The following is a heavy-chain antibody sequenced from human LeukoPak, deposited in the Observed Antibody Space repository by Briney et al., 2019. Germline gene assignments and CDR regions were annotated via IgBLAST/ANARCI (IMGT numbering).Heavy chain of an antibody. Sequence: ASVKVSRKASGYTSTSYAMNWVRQAPGLGLEWMGMLNPSGSSAHYAQKFQGRVTMTRDASTSTAYMELSSLRSEDTAVYYCARRGDANYIDSSYDYWGQGALVTVSS. CDR2: LNPSGSSA. CDR1: GYTSTSYA. D-gene: IGHD4/OR15-4a*01. V-gene: IGHV1-46*01. CDR3: ARRGDANYIDSSYDY. J-gene: IGHJ4*02.